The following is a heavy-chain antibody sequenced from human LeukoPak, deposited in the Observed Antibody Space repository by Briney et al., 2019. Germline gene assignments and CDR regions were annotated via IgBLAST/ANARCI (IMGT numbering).Heavy chain of an antibody. Sequence: GGSPRLSCAASGFTFSSYGMHWVRQAPGKGLEWVAVISYDGSNKYYADPVKGRFTISRDNSKNTLYLQMNSLRADDTAVYYCANHGVYSGSYSMDVWGQGTTVIVSS. CDR3: ANHGVYSGSYSMDV. CDR1: GFTFSSYG. CDR2: ISYDGSNK. V-gene: IGHV3-30*18. J-gene: IGHJ6*02. D-gene: IGHD1-26*01.